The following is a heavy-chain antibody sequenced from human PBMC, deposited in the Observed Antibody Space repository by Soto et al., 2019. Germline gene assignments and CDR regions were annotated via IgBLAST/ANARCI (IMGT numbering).Heavy chain of an antibody. CDR2: INPSGGST. J-gene: IGHJ6*02. V-gene: IGHV1-46*01. Sequence: ASVKVSCKASGYTFTSYYMHWVRQAPGQGLEWMGIINPSGGSTSYAQKFQGRVTMTRDTSTSTVYMELSSLTSGDSAVYYCARGLTVYSAVLHYYYAMDVWGQGTTVTVSS. CDR3: ARGLTVYSAVLHYYYAMDV. D-gene: IGHD2-21*01. CDR1: GYTFTSYY.